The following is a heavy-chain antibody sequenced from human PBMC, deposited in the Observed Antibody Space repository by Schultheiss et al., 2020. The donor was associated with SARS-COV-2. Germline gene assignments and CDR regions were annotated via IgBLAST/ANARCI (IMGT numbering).Heavy chain of an antibody. Sequence: SQTLSLTCAVYGGSFSGYYWSWIRQPPGKGLEWIGYIYYSGSTNYNPSLKSRVTTSVDTSKNQFSLKLSSVTAADTAVYYCARRDCSSTSCYSLWWFDPWGQGTLVTVSS. V-gene: IGHV4-59*08. J-gene: IGHJ5*02. CDR2: IYYSGST. CDR1: GGSFSGYY. D-gene: IGHD2-2*01. CDR3: ARRDCSSTSCYSLWWFDP.